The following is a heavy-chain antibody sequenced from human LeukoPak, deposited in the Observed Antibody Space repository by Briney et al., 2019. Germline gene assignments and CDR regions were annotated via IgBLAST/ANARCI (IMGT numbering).Heavy chain of an antibody. CDR2: INPSGGST. CDR1: GYTFTSYY. V-gene: IGHV1-46*01. J-gene: IGHJ4*02. CDR3: ARDGATGSGIDAFYFDY. Sequence: GASVKVSCKASGYTFTSYYMHWVRQAPGQGLEWMGIINPSGGSTSYAQKFQGRVTMTRDTSTSTVYMELSSLRSEDTAVYYCARDGATGSGIDAFYFDYWGQGTLVTVSS. D-gene: IGHD3-10*01.